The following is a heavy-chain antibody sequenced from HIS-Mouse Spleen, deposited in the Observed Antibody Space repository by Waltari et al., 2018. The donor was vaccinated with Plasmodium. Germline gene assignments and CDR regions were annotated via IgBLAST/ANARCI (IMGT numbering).Heavy chain of an antibody. D-gene: IGHD3-16*01. V-gene: IGHV4-59*01. Sequence: QVQLQESGPGLVKPSETLSLPCPVSGGPIRRYYWSWIRQPPGKGLEWIGYIYYSGSTNYNPSLKSRVTISVDTSKNQFSLKLSSVTAADTAVYYCARVGRRIWGAFDIWGQGTMVTVSS. J-gene: IGHJ3*02. CDR1: GGPIRRYY. CDR2: IYYSGST. CDR3: ARVGRRIWGAFDI.